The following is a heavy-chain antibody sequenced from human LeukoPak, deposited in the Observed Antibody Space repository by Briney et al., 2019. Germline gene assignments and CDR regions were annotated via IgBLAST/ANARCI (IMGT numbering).Heavy chain of an antibody. CDR2: IIPIFGTA. Sequence: SVKVSCKASGGTFSSNAISWVRQAPGQGLEWVGRIIPIFGTANYAQKFQGRVTITTDESTSTAYMELSSLRSEDTAVYYCARELSLEVTAPGDYFDYWGQGTLVTVSS. J-gene: IGHJ4*02. D-gene: IGHD2-21*02. V-gene: IGHV1-69*05. CDR1: GGTFSSNA. CDR3: ARELSLEVTAPGDYFDY.